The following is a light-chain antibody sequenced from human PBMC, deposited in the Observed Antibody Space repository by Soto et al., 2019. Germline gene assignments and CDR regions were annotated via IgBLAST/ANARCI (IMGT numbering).Light chain of an antibody. CDR1: SSDVGTYDC. CDR2: NVN. Sequence: QSVLIQPPSVSGSPGQSVTISCTGTSSDVGTYDCVSWYQQHPGSVPKPMIYNVNARPSGVPDRFSGSKSGNTASMTVSGLQAEDEVDYYCAAWDDSLNGWVFGGGTKLTVL. CDR3: AAWDDSLNGWV. J-gene: IGLJ3*02. V-gene: IGLV2-18*01.